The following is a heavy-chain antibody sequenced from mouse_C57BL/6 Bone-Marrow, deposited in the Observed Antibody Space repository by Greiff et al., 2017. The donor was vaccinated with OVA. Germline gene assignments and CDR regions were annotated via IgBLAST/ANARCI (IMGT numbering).Heavy chain of an antibody. V-gene: IGHV5-15*01. CDR2: ISNLAYSI. Sequence: EVKVVESGGGLVQPGGSLKLSCAASGFTFSDYGMAWVRQAPRKGPEWVAFISNLAYSIYYADTVTGRFTISRENAKNTQYLEMSSLRSEDTAMYYGAGQDYGRAWFADWGQGTLVTVAA. CDR1: GFTFSDYG. D-gene: IGHD1-1*01. CDR3: AGQDYGRAWFAD. J-gene: IGHJ3*01.